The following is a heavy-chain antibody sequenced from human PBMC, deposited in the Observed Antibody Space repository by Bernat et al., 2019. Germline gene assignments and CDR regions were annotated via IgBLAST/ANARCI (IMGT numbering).Heavy chain of an antibody. CDR1: GGSISSYY. D-gene: IGHD3-22*01. J-gene: IGHJ4*02. Sequence: QVQLQESGPGLVKPSETLSLTCTVSGGSISSYYWSWIRQPPGKGLEWIGYIYYSGGTNYNPSLKSRVTISVDTSKNQFSLKLSSVTAADTAVYYCARYYYDSSGYSYYFDYWGQGTLVTVSS. CDR3: ARYYYDSSGYSYYFDY. CDR2: IYYSGGT. V-gene: IGHV4-59*01.